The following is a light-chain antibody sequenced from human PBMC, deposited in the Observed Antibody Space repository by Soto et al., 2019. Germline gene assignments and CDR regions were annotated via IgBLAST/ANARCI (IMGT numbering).Light chain of an antibody. V-gene: IGLV1-40*01. CDR3: QSYDSSLSAPVV. CDR2: VNI. Sequence: QLVLTQPPSVSGAPGQRVTISCTGSSSNIGAGYDVHWYQHLPGTAPKLLIYVNINRPSGVPDRFSGSKSGTSASLAITGLQAEDEADYYCQSYDSSLSAPVVFGGGTQLTVL. CDR1: SSNIGAGYD. J-gene: IGLJ2*01.